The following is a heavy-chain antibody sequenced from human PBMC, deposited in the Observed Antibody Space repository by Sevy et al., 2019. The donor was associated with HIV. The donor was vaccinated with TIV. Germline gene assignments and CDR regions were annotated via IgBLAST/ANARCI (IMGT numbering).Heavy chain of an antibody. CDR1: GGTFSGYY. CDR2: INHSGGT. Sequence: SETLSLTCAVYGGTFSGYYWSWIRQPPGKGLEWIGEINHSGGTNYNPSLKSRVTISVDTSKNQFSLKLNSVTAADTAVYYCARHCTGSSCSHAFDIWGHGTMVTVS. V-gene: IGHV4-34*01. D-gene: IGHD2-15*01. J-gene: IGHJ3*02. CDR3: ARHCTGSSCSHAFDI.